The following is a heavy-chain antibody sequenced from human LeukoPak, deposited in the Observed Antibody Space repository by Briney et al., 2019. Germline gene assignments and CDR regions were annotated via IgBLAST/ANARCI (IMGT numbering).Heavy chain of an antibody. CDR1: GGSISSSSYY. CDR2: IYYSGST. V-gene: IGHV4-39*07. CDR3: VKPYYYDSSGYSDAFDI. J-gene: IGHJ3*02. Sequence: TSETLSLTCTVSGGSISSSSYYWGWIRQPPGKGLEWIGSIYYSGSTYYNPSLKSRVTISVDTSKNQFSLKLSSVTAADTAVYYCVKPYYYDSSGYSDAFDIWGQGTMVTVSS. D-gene: IGHD3-22*01.